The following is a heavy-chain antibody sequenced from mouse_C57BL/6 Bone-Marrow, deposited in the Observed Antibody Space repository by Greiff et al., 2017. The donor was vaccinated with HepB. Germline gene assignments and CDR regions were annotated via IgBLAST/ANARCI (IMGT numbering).Heavy chain of an antibody. CDR3: AKHYDYGGPWFAY. V-gene: IGHV2-9*01. CDR1: GFSLTSYG. J-gene: IGHJ3*01. D-gene: IGHD2-4*01. CDR2: IWRGGST. Sequence: VKLMESGPGLVAPSQCLSITCTASGFSLTSYGVDWVRQPPGKGLEWLGVIWRGGSTNYNSAHMSRLSISKDNSKSQVFLIMNSLQTDDTAMYYCAKHYDYGGPWFAYWGQGTLVTVSA.